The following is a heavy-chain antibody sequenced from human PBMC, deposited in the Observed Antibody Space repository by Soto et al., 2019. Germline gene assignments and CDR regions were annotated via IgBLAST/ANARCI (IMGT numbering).Heavy chain of an antibody. CDR2: IDWDDDK. Sequence: KSGPTLVNPTQTLTLTCTFSGISLSTSGMCVSWIRQPPGKALEWLARIDWDDDKYYSTSLKTRLTISKDTSKNQVVLTMTNMDPVDTATYYCARSSPSLNYYYGMDVWGQGTTVTV. V-gene: IGHV2-70*11. CDR3: ARSSPSLNYYYGMDV. J-gene: IGHJ6*02. CDR1: GISLSTSGMC.